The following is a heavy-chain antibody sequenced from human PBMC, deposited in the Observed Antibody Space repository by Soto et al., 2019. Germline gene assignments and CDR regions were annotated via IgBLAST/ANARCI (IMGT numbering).Heavy chain of an antibody. J-gene: IGHJ4*02. Sequence: GGSLRLSCAASGFTFSSYAMSWVRQAPGKGLEWVSAISGSGGSTYYADSVKGRFTISRDNSKNTLYLQMNSLRAEDTAVYYCVKDFHYFDSSGYYLRYWGQGTLVTVSS. CDR3: VKDFHYFDSSGYYLRY. V-gene: IGHV3-23*01. D-gene: IGHD3-22*01. CDR2: ISGSGGST. CDR1: GFTFSSYA.